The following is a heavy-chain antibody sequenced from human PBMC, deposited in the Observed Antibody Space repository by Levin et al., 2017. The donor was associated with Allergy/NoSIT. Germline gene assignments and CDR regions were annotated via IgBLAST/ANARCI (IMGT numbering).Heavy chain of an antibody. CDR1: AFTFSDHY. Sequence: GESLKISCVVSAFTFSDHYMDWVRQAPGKGLEWVGRSRNKAKSYTIEYAASVKGRFTISRDDSKNSLYLQMNSLHPEDTAVYYCARGPTVTFNYHYGMDVWGHGTTVTVSS. CDR3: ARGPTVTFNYHYGMDV. V-gene: IGHV3-72*01. J-gene: IGHJ6*02. D-gene: IGHD4-17*01. CDR2: SRNKAKSYTI.